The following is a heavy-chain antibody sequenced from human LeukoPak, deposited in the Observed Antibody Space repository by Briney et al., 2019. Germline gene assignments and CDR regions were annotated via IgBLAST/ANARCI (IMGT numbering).Heavy chain of an antibody. D-gene: IGHD5-18*01. CDR2: MYYSGTT. Sequence: SETLSLTCTVSGGSISSSNYYWGWIRQPPGKGLEWIGSMYYSGTTYYNPSLKSRVTISVDTSKNQFSLKLSSVTAADTAVYYCARSGYSYGADAVDIWGQGTMVTVSS. CDR1: GGSISSSNYY. J-gene: IGHJ3*02. V-gene: IGHV4-39*01. CDR3: ARSGYSYGADAVDI.